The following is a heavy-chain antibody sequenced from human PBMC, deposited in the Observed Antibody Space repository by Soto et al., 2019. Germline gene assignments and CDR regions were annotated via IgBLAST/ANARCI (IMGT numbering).Heavy chain of an antibody. CDR1: GYTFTGYY. D-gene: IGHD1-26*01. CDR2: IDPNSGGT. Sequence: ASVKVSCKASGYTFTGYYMHWVRQAPGQGLEWIGWIDPNSGGTNYAQKFQGWVTMTRDTSISTAYMELSRLRSDDTAVYYCARDPYSGSYRAAGKDYYYGMDVWGQGTTVTVSS. V-gene: IGHV1-2*04. J-gene: IGHJ6*02. CDR3: ARDPYSGSYRAAGKDYYYGMDV.